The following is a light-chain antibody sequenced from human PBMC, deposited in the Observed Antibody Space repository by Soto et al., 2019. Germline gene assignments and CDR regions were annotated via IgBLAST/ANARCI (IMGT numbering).Light chain of an antibody. J-gene: IGKJ1*01. CDR2: KAS. CDR3: LQYNSADRT. Sequence: DIPMTQSPSTLSASVGDRVTITCRASQNSNTWLAWYQQKPGKAPKVLIYKASNLEIGVPSRFSGIGSGTEFSLTISSLQPDDFATYDCLQYNSADRTFGQGTKVEIK. CDR1: QNSNTW. V-gene: IGKV1-5*03.